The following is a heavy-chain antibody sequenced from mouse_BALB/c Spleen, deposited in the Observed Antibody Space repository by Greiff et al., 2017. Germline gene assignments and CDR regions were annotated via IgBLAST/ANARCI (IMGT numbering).Heavy chain of an antibody. V-gene: IGHV2-9*02. CDR1: GFSLTSYG. CDR2: IWAGGST. J-gene: IGHJ4*01. Sequence: VKLMESGPGLVAPSQSLSITCTVSGFSLTSYGVHWVRQPPGKGLEWLGVIWAGGSTNYNSAPMSRLSISKDNSKSHVFLKMNSLQTDDTAMYYCARDLKLTGIYYYAMDYWGQGTSVTVSS. D-gene: IGHD4-1*01. CDR3: ARDLKLTGIYYYAMDY.